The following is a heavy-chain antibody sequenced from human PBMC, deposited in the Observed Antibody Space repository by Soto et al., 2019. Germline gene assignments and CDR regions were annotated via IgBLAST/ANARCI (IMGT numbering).Heavy chain of an antibody. CDR2: MNPNSGNT. CDR3: ARVNPLSWCRNSYYYSVMGV. CDR1: GYTFTSYD. Sequence: GASVKVSCKASGYTFTSYDINWARQATGQGLEWMGWMNPNSGNTGYAQKFQGRVTMTRNTSISTAYMELSSLRSEDTAEYCCARVNPLSWCRNSYYYSVMGVRGQGTTGIFSS. J-gene: IGHJ6*02. D-gene: IGHD6-13*01. V-gene: IGHV1-8*01.